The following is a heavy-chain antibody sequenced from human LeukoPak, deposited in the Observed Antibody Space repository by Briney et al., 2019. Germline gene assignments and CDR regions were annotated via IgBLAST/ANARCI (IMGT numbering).Heavy chain of an antibody. CDR1: GYSFTSYD. CDR2: ISAYNGNT. J-gene: IGHJ4*02. Sequence: ASVKVSCKASGYSFTSYDINWVRQAPGQGLEWMGWISAYNGNTNYAQKLQGRVTMTTDTSTSTAYMELRSLRSDDTAVYYCARSPMVRGVNCDYWGQGTLVTVSS. CDR3: ARSPMVRGVNCDY. D-gene: IGHD3-10*01. V-gene: IGHV1-18*01.